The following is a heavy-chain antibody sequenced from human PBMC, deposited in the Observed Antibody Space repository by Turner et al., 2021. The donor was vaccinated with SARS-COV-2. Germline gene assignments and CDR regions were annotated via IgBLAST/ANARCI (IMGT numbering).Heavy chain of an antibody. J-gene: IGHJ6*02. Sequence: EEQLVESGGGLVKPGGSLRLSRSASEFTFGSYIMNWVRQATGKGLEWVSSISSSSSYIYYADSVKGRFTISRDNAKDSLYLQMNSLRAEDTAVYYCARGSPGEDFYYYGMGVWGQGTTVTVSS. CDR2: ISSSSSYI. V-gene: IGHV3-21*01. D-gene: IGHD1-1*01. CDR1: EFTFGSYI. CDR3: ARGSPGEDFYYYGMGV.